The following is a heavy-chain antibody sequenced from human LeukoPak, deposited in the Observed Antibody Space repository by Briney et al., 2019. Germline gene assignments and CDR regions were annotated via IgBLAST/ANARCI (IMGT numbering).Heavy chain of an antibody. CDR2: IRYDGSNK. D-gene: IGHD1-26*01. CDR3: AKDLVRYSGSYYGWYFDL. J-gene: IGHJ2*01. CDR1: GFTFSSYG. Sequence: TGGSLRLSCAASGFTFSSYGMHWVRQAPGKGLEWVAFIRYDGSNKYYADSVKGRFTISRDNSKNTLYLQMNSLRAEDTAVYYCAKDLVRYSGSYYGWYFDLWGRGTLVTVSS. V-gene: IGHV3-30*02.